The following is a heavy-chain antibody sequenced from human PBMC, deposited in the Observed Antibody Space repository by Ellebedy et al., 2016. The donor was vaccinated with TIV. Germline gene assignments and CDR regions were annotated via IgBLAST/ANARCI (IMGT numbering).Heavy chain of an antibody. CDR1: GYTFTSYD. Sequence: ASVKVSXKASGYTFTSYDINWVRQATGQGLEWMGWMNPNSGNTGYAQKFQGRVTMTRDTSTSTVYMELSSLRSEDTAVYYCARDFSSSDQGVLSNWGQGTLVTVSS. D-gene: IGHD6-6*01. CDR2: MNPNSGNT. CDR3: ARDFSSSDQGVLSN. V-gene: IGHV1-8*01. J-gene: IGHJ4*02.